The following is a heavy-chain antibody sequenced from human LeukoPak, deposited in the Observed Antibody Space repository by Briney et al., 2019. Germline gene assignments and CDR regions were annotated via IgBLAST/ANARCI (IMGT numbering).Heavy chain of an antibody. V-gene: IGHV4-59*12. CDR2: IYYSGST. Sequence: SETLSLTCTVSGGSISSYDWSWIRQPPGKGLEWIGYIYYSGSTNDNPSLKSRVTISVDTSKNQFSLKLSSGTAADTAVYYCARDASGTSYYGSGSMNWFDPWGQGTLVTVSS. CDR1: GGSISSYD. J-gene: IGHJ5*02. D-gene: IGHD3-10*01. CDR3: ARDASGTSYYGSGSMNWFDP.